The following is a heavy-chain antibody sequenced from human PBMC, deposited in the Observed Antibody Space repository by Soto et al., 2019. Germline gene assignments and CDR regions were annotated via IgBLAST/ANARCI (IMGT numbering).Heavy chain of an antibody. V-gene: IGHV4-61*08. CDR2: IRSSGGT. CDR1: GDSVSSDAYY. D-gene: IGHD6-19*01. J-gene: IGHJ5*02. Sequence: QVQLQESGPGLVKPSGTLSLTCSVSGDSVSSDAYYWTWIRQPPGKTLEWGGFIRSSGGTSTNPSPRSRLSMSVDTARNQFSMRLTSVTAADTGVYFCAKGVSSGLYVDSWGRGTQVTVSS. CDR3: AKGVSSGLYVDS.